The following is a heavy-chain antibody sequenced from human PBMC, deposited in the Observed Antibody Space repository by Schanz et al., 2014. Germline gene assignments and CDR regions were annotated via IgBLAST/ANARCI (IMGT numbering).Heavy chain of an antibody. D-gene: IGHD2-2*01. CDR1: GYTFVSYS. V-gene: IGHV1-46*01. J-gene: IGHJ3*02. CDR3: ARGTMPGTFDI. Sequence: QVQLVQSGAEVKKPGASVKVSCKASGYTFVSYSMHWVRQAPGQGLEWMGIINPSGGSTTYAQKFQGRVTMTRDKSTSTAFMELSSLRYEDTALYYCARGTMPGTFDIWGQGTMVTVSS. CDR2: INPSGGST.